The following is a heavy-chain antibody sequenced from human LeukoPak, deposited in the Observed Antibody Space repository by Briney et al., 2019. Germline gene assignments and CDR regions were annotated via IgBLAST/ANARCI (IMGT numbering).Heavy chain of an antibody. J-gene: IGHJ6*03. CDR2: IIPIFGTA. CDR3: ARSKDSYYYYYYYMDV. Sequence: SVKVSCKASGGTFSSYAISWVRQAPGQGLEWMGGIIPIFGTANYAQKFQGRVTITTDESTSTAYMELSSLRSEDTAVYYCARSKDSYYYYYYYMDVWGKGTTVTVSS. CDR1: GGTFSSYA. D-gene: IGHD3-10*01. V-gene: IGHV1-69*05.